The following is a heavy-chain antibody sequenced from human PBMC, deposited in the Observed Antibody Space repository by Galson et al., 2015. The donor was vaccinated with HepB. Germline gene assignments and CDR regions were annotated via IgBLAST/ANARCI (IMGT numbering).Heavy chain of an antibody. J-gene: IGHJ5*02. Sequence: SLRLSCAASGFTFSSYWMSWVRQAPGKGLEWVANIKQDGSEKYYVDSVKGRFTISRDNAKNSLYLQMNSLRAEDTAVYYCARDRRIGWFGELFPLAWDSESQSQDNWFDPWGQGTLVTVSS. CDR2: IKQDGSEK. V-gene: IGHV3-7*01. CDR1: GFTFSSYW. D-gene: IGHD3-10*01. CDR3: ARDRRIGWFGELFPLAWDSESQSQDNWFDP.